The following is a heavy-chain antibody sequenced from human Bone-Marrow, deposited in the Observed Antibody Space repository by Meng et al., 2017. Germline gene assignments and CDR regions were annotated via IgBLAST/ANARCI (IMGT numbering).Heavy chain of an antibody. V-gene: IGHV4-34*01. CDR1: GGSFSGYY. D-gene: IGHD4-11*01. CDR3: ARGPTTMAHDFDY. CDR2: INHSGST. Sequence: QGQLQQWGAGLLKPSETLSLTCAVYGGSFSGYYWSWIRQPPGKGLEWIGEINHSGSTNYNPSLESRATISVDTSQNNLSLKLSSVTAADSAVYYCARGPTTMAHDFDYWGQGTLVTVSS. J-gene: IGHJ4*02.